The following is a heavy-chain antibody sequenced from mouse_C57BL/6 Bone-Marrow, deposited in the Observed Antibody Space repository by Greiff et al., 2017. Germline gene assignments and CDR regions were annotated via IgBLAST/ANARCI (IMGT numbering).Heavy chain of an antibody. D-gene: IGHD1-1*01. J-gene: IGHJ1*03. CDR3: APITTVVADWYFDV. CDR1: GYTFTDYN. CDR2: INPNNGGT. Sequence: VQLQQSGPELVKPGASVKMSCKASGYTFTDYNMHWVKQSHGKSLEWIGYINPNNGGTSYNQKFKGKATLTVNKSSSTAYMELLSLTSEDSAVYYCAPITTVVADWYFDVWGTGTTVTVSS. V-gene: IGHV1-22*01.